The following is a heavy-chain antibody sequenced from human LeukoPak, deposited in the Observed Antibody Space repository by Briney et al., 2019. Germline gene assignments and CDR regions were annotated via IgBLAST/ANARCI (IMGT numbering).Heavy chain of an antibody. Sequence: RGASVKVSCKASGGTFSNYAINWVRQAPGQGLEWMGGIMSIFGSPKYAQKFQGRVTITADESTNTAYIELSSLTSDDTAVYYCATERAVALQNWFDPWAREPWSPSPQ. D-gene: IGHD6-19*01. CDR2: IMSIFGSP. CDR3: ATERAVALQNWFDP. CDR1: GGTFSNYA. J-gene: IGHJ5*02. V-gene: IGHV1-69*13.